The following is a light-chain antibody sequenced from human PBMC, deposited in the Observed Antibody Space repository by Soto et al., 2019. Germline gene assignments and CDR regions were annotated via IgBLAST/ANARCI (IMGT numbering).Light chain of an antibody. Sequence: QSALTQPASVSGSPGQSITISCTGTSSDVGSYNVVSWYQHHPGKAPKLMIYEGSKRPSGVFNRFSGSKSGNTASPTISGLQAEDEADYYCCSYAGSRTLVFGGGTKLTVL. CDR1: SSDVGSYNV. CDR3: CSYAGSRTLV. CDR2: EGS. V-gene: IGLV2-23*01. J-gene: IGLJ2*01.